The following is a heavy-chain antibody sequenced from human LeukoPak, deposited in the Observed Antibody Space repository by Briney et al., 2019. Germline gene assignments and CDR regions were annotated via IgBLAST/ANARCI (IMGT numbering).Heavy chain of an antibody. J-gene: IGHJ5*02. CDR3: ARDRDEYCTNGVCYTGWLDP. Sequence: GRSLRLSCAASGFTFSSYGMHWVRQAPGKGLEWVAVIWYDGSNKYYADSVKGRFTISRGNSKNTLYLQMNSLRAEDTAVYYCARDRDEYCTNGVCYTGWLDPWGQGTLVTVSS. V-gene: IGHV3-33*01. D-gene: IGHD2-8*01. CDR2: IWYDGSNK. CDR1: GFTFSSYG.